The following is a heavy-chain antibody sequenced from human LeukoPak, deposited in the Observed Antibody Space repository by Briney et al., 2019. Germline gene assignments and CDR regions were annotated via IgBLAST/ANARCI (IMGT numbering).Heavy chain of an antibody. CDR3: ARDLGYCSNGVCSNYFDS. CDR2: ISPSSSFM. J-gene: IGHJ4*02. V-gene: IGHV3-21*01. CDR1: GFTFSSYS. Sequence: GGSLRLSCAASGFTFSSYSMNWVRQAPGKGLEWVSSISPSSSFMHYADSIKGRFTISRDNAESSLYLQMNSLRVEDTAVYYCARDLGYCSNGVCSNYFDSWGQGTLVTVSS. D-gene: IGHD2-8*01.